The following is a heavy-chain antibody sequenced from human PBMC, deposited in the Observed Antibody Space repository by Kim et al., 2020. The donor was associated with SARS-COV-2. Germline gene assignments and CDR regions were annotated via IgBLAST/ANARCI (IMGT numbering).Heavy chain of an antibody. Sequence: GGSLRLSCAASGFTFSSYSMNWVRQAPGKGLEWVSSISSSSSYIYYADSVKGRFTISRDNAKNSLYLQMNSLRAEDTAVYYCARVSSSWYEEYYYYYYGMDVWGQGTTVTVSS. CDR1: GFTFSSYS. CDR3: ARVSSSWYEEYYYYYYGMDV. J-gene: IGHJ6*02. D-gene: IGHD6-13*01. CDR2: ISSSSSYI. V-gene: IGHV3-21*01.